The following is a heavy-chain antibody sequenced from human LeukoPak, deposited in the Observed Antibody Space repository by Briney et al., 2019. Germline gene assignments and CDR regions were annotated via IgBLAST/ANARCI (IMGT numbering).Heavy chain of an antibody. D-gene: IGHD6-13*01. V-gene: IGHV4-59*12. CDR2: VSYSGSA. J-gene: IGHJ4*02. CDR3: ARGIADPYSFDS. Sequence: SETLSLTCTVSGGSMYSYYWTWIRQPPGKGLEWIGYVSYSGSADHNPSLKSRVSISVDKSKNQFSLNLSSVTAADTAVYYCARGIADPYSFDSCGQGTLVTVSS. CDR1: GGSMYSYY.